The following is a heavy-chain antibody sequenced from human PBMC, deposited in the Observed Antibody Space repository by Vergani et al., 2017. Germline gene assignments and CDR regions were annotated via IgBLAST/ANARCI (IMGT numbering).Heavy chain of an antibody. Sequence: QVQLVESGGGLVKPGGSLRLSCAASGFTFSDYYMSWIRQAPGKGLEWVSYISSSSSYTNYADSVKGRFTISRDNAKNSLYLQMNSLRAEDTAVYYCATRPTWFPDAFDIWGQGTMVTVSS. D-gene: IGHD3-10*01. CDR1: GFTFSDYY. J-gene: IGHJ3*02. CDR2: ISSSSSYT. V-gene: IGHV3-11*06. CDR3: ATRPTWFPDAFDI.